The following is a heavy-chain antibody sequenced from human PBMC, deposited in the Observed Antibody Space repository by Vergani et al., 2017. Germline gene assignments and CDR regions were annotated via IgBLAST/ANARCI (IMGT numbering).Heavy chain of an antibody. CDR3: AKDPERVAVAGTWDY. CDR1: GFTFSSYG. V-gene: IGHV3-33*06. CDR2: IWYDGSNK. D-gene: IGHD6-19*01. J-gene: IGHJ4*02. Sequence: QVQLVESGGGVVQPGRSLRLSCAASGFTFSSYGMHWVRQAPGKGLEWVPVIWYDGSNKYYADSVKGRFTISRDNSKTTLYLQMNSMRAEDTAVYYCAKDPERVAVAGTWDYWGQGTLVTVSS.